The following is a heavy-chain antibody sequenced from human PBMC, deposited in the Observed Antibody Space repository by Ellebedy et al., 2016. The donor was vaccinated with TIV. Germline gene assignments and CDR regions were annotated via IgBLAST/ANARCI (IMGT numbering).Heavy chain of an antibody. CDR3: ARDDSGPQAFDI. CDR1: GFTFSSYW. CDR2: INSDGSST. Sequence: GESLKISCAASGFTFSSYWMHWVRQAPGKGLVWVSRINSDGSSTSYADSVRGRFTISTDEAKNMVYLQMNSLRDEDTAVYYCARDDSGPQAFDIWGQGTVVTVTS. D-gene: IGHD5-12*01. J-gene: IGHJ3*02. V-gene: IGHV3-74*01.